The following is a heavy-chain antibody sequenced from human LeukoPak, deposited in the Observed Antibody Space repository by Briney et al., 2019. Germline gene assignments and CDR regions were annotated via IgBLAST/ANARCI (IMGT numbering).Heavy chain of an antibody. CDR2: VKEDGSEK. CDR1: GFTFSNYW. J-gene: IGHJ4*02. Sequence: PGGSLRLSCVASGFTFSNYWMTWVRQAQGKGLEWVASVKEDGSEKYYVASVRGRFTISRDNAENSLHLQMNSLRAEDTAVYYCARARDIDFWGQGTLVTVSS. CDR3: ARARDIDF. D-gene: IGHD2-15*01. V-gene: IGHV3-7*03.